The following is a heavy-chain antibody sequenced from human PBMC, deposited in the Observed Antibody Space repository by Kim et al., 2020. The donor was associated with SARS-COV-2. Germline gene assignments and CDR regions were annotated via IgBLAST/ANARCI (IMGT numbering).Heavy chain of an antibody. D-gene: IGHD4-17*01. CDR3: ATLPVTTVTQGFDY. CDR1: GFDFSRYW. CDR2: IEEDGKQK. J-gene: IGHJ4*02. Sequence: GGSLRLSCAASGFDFSRYWMTWVRQTPGKGLEWVANIEEDGKQKFYVDSVKGRFTISRDNAKKSLYLQMNSLRAEDTAVYYCATLPVTTVTQGFDYWGQG. V-gene: IGHV3-7*01.